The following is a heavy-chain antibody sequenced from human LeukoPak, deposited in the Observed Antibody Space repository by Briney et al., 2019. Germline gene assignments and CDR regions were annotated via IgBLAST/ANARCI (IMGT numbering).Heavy chain of an antibody. J-gene: IGHJ4*02. CDR3: AAKAPSYYYETPLY. V-gene: IGHV1-18*04. Sequence: ASVKVSCKASGYTFTSYGISWVRQAPGQGLEWMGWISAYNGNTNYAQKLQGRVTMTTDTSTSTAYMELSSLRSEDTAVYYCAAKAPSYYYETPLYWGQGTLVTVSS. CDR1: GYTFTSYG. D-gene: IGHD3-22*01. CDR2: ISAYNGNT.